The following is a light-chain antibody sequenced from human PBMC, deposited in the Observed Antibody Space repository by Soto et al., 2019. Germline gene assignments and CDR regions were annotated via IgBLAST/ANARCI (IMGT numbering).Light chain of an antibody. Sequence: QSALTQPRSVSGSPGQSVTISCTGTSTDVGGYNDVSWYQQHPGKAPKLMIYDVSKRPSGVPDRFSGSKSGNTASLTISGLQAEDEADYYCCSYEGSYTLVFGGGTKLTVL. CDR2: DVS. CDR3: CSYEGSYTLV. V-gene: IGLV2-11*01. J-gene: IGLJ2*01. CDR1: STDVGGYND.